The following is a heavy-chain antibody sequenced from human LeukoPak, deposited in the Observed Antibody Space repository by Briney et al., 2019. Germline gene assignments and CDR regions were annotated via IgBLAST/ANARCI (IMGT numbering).Heavy chain of an antibody. Sequence: ASVKVSCKASGYTFTSYDINWVRQAIGQGLEWMGWMNPNSGNTGYAQKFQGRVTMTRNTSISTAYMELSSLRSEDTAVYYCARGMSPDIVVVPAAWDYYYYYGMDVWGQGTTVTVSS. V-gene: IGHV1-8*01. CDR3: ARGMSPDIVVVPAAWDYYYYYGMDV. CDR2: MNPNSGNT. J-gene: IGHJ6*02. D-gene: IGHD2-2*01. CDR1: GYTFTSYD.